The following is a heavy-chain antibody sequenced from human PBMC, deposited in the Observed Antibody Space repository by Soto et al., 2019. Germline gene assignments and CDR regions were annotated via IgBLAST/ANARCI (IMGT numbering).Heavy chain of an antibody. Sequence: PSETLSLTCTVSGGSISSSSYYWGWMREPPWMGLECIGSIYYSGATYYNRRLNSRVNISVDTSKKQINRKMSEVTGADKGVYYCGAGADNYCYYGMDVWGQGTTVTVSS. D-gene: IGHD2-15*01. V-gene: IGHV4-39*01. CDR3: GAGADNYCYYGMDV. J-gene: IGHJ6*02. CDR2: IYYSGAT. CDR1: GGSISSSSYY.